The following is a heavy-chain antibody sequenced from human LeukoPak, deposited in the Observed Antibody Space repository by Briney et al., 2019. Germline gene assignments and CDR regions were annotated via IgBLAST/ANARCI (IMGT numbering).Heavy chain of an antibody. CDR2: ISSSSTYT. D-gene: IGHD5-18*01. V-gene: IGHV3-11*05. Sequence: GGSLRLSCAASGFTFSDYYMSWIRQAPGKGLEWVSYISSSSTYTNYADSVKGRFTISRDNAKNSLYLQMNSLRAEDTAVYYCARAYSYGPDYWGQGTLVTVSS. J-gene: IGHJ4*02. CDR1: GFTFSDYY. CDR3: ARAYSYGPDY.